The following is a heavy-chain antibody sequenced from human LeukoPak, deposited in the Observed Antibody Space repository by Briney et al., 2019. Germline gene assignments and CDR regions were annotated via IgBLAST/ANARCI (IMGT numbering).Heavy chain of an antibody. V-gene: IGHV4-30-2*01. CDR2: IYHSGST. CDR1: GGSISSGGYY. CDR3: ARGVSRFQGAFDI. D-gene: IGHD5/OR15-5a*01. J-gene: IGHJ3*02. Sequence: SETLSLTCTVSGGSISSGGYYWSWIRQPPGKGLEWIGYIYHSGSTYYNPSLKGRVTISVDRSKNQFSLKLSSVTAADTAVYYCARGVSRFQGAFDIWGQGTMVTVSS.